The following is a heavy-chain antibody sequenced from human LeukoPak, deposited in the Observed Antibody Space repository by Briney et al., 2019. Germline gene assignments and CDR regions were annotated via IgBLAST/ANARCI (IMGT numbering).Heavy chain of an antibody. CDR3: ARGYRYCSSTSCYTGWFDP. D-gene: IGHD2-2*02. CDR1: GGSFSGYY. V-gene: IGHV4-34*01. J-gene: IGHJ5*02. CDR2: INHSGST. Sequence: SETLSLTCAVSGGSFSGYYWSWIRQPPGKGLEWIGEINHSGSTNYNPSLKSRVTISVDTSKNQFSLKLSSVTAADTAVYYCARGYRYCSSTSCYTGWFDPWGQGTLVTVSS.